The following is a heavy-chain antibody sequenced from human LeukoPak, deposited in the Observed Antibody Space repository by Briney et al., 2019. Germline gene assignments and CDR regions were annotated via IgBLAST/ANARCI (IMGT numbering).Heavy chain of an antibody. D-gene: IGHD2-21*02. CDR2: INHSGST. V-gene: IGHV4-34*01. Sequence: SETLSLTCAVYGGSFSGYYWSWIRQPPGKGLEWIGEINHSGSTNYNPSLKSRVTISADTSKNQFSLKLSSVTAADTAVYYCARSVVVTAVPYFDYWGQGTLVTVSS. J-gene: IGHJ4*02. CDR1: GGSFSGYY. CDR3: ARSVVVTAVPYFDY.